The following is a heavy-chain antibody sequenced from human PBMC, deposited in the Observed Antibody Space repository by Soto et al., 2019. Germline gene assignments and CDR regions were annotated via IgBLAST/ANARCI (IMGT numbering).Heavy chain of an antibody. CDR1: GGSISSYY. CDR2: IYYTGTT. J-gene: IGHJ4*02. D-gene: IGHD2-21*01. V-gene: IGHV4-59*01. Sequence: QVQLHESGPGLVKPSETMSLTCTVSGGSISSYYWGWMRQPPGKGLEWIGDIYYTGTTNYNPSLKSRVTIANPAKNQFSLNLSSVTAADTAVYYCAKSLFDGGGGLSADWGRGTLVTVSP. CDR3: AKSLFDGGGGLSAD.